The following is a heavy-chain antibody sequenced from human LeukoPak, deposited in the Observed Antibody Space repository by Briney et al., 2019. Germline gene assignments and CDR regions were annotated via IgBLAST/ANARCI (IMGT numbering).Heavy chain of an antibody. D-gene: IGHD4-17*01. J-gene: IGHJ4*02. V-gene: IGHV4-34*01. CDR3: ARTPTAYFDY. Sequence: SETLSLTCAVYGVSFSGYYWSWIRQPPGKGLEWIGEINHSGSTNYNPFLKSRVTISVDTSKNQFSLKLSSVTAADTAVYYCARTPTAYFDYWGQGTLVTVSS. CDR1: GVSFSGYY. CDR2: INHSGST.